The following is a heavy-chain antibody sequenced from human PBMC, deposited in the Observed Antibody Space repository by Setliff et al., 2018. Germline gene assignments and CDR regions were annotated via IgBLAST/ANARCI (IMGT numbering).Heavy chain of an antibody. D-gene: IGHD3-22*01. V-gene: IGHV4-34*01. CDR1: GVSFSGYY. CDR3: ARGPRYDYESSGYHYMKRFDY. Sequence: PSETLSLTCTVSGVSFSGYYWNWIRQPRGKGLEWIGEINRRGSSKYNPSLKSRVTISVDTSKNQFSLKVSSVTAADAAVYYCARGPRYDYESSGYHYMKRFDYWGQGTLVTVSS. CDR2: INRRGSS. J-gene: IGHJ4*02.